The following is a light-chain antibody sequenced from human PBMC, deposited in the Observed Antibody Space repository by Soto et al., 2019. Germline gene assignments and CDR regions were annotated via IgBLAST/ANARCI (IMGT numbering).Light chain of an antibody. CDR3: LQHNTFPFN. CDR1: QSVSSN. Sequence: EIVMTQSPATLSVSPGARVTLSCRASQSVSSNLAWYQQKAGQAPRLLIYGASTRAAGIPARFSGSGSATEFSLTIDSLQSEDLAVYYWLQHNTFPFNFGPGTRVD. CDR2: GAS. J-gene: IGKJ3*01. V-gene: IGKV3-15*01.